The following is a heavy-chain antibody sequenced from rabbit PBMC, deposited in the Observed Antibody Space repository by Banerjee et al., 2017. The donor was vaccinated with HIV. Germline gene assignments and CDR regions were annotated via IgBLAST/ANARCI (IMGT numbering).Heavy chain of an antibody. CDR3: ARDAGYAGSNL. D-gene: IGHD4-2*01. V-gene: IGHV1S45*01. CDR1: GFSFSSGYD. CDR2: IGAGSNSA. J-gene: IGHJ4*01. Sequence: QEQLVESGGDLVQPGASLTLTCTASGFSFSSGYDMCWVRQAPGKGLEWIACIGAGSNSAYYATWAKGRFTISKTSSTTVTLQMTSLTAADTATYFCARDAGYAGSNLWGPGTLVTVS.